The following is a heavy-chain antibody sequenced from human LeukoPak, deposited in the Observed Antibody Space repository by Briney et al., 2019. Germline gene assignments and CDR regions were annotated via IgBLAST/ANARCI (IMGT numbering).Heavy chain of an antibody. J-gene: IGHJ6*03. Sequence: ASVKVSCKVSGYTLTELSMHWVRQAPGKGLEWMGGFDPEDGETIYAQKFQGRVTMTEDTSTDTAYMELSSLRSEGTAVYYCATPNPLRLGELSLYPNDYYYYMDVWGKGTTVTISS. CDR3: ATPNPLRLGELSLYPNDYYYYMDV. D-gene: IGHD3-16*02. CDR1: GYTLTELS. CDR2: FDPEDGET. V-gene: IGHV1-24*01.